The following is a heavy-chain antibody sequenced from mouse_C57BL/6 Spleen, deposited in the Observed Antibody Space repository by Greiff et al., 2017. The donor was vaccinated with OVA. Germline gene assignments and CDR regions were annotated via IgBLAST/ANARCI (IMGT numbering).Heavy chain of an antibody. CDR3: ARWDNYGSIYYDC. Sequence: VQLQQSGPELVKPGASVKISCKASGYAFSSSWMNWVKQRPGKGLEWIGRIYPGDGDTNYTGKFKGKVTLTADNSSSTAYMQLSSLTSEDSAVYFCARWDNYGSIYYDCWGHGTTLTFSS. CDR1: GYAFSSSW. D-gene: IGHD1-1*01. J-gene: IGHJ2*01. CDR2: IYPGDGDT. V-gene: IGHV1-82*01.